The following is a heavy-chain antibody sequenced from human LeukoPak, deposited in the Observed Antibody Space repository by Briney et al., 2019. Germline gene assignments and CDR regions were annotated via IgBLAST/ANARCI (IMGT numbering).Heavy chain of an antibody. V-gene: IGHV3-20*04. CDR2: INWTGSST. CDR1: GFTFDDYD. Sequence: GGSLRLSCAVSGFTFDDYDMSWVRQAPGRGLEWVSGINWTGSSTGYADSVKGRFTVSRDNAKNSLYLQMNSLRAEDTAVYYCARRGNMSSHAFDIWGQGTVVTVSS. D-gene: IGHD2/OR15-2a*01. CDR3: ARRGNMSSHAFDI. J-gene: IGHJ3*02.